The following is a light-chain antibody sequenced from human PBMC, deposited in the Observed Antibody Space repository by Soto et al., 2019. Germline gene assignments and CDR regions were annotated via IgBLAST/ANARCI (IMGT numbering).Light chain of an antibody. V-gene: IGKV3-15*01. CDR1: QSVITN. CDR2: GAS. CDR3: QHYSAFSVT. J-gene: IGKJ1*01. Sequence: EIVMTQSPATLSVSPGEIATLSFRASQSVITNLAWYQQKPGQAPRLLIYGASTRAAIIPARFSGSGSGTEFTLTISSLQPEDLATYYCQHYSAFSVTFGQGTKVDIK.